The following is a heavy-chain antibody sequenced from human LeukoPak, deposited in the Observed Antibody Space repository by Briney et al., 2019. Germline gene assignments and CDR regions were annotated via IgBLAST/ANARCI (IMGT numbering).Heavy chain of an antibody. D-gene: IGHD3-22*01. V-gene: IGHV4-59*01. J-gene: IGHJ5*02. CDR1: GGSISSYY. Sequence: PSETLSLTCTVSGGSISSYYWSWIRQPPGKGLEWIGYIYYSGSTNYNPSLKSRVTISVDTSKNQFSLKLSSVTAADTAVYYCVRDLIVVPDTVIGNWFDPWGQGTLVTVSP. CDR2: IYYSGST. CDR3: VRDLIVVPDTVIGNWFDP.